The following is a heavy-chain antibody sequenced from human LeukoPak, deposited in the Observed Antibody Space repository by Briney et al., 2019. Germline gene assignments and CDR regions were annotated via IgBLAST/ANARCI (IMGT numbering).Heavy chain of an antibody. V-gene: IGHV1-46*01. CDR2: VNPGDDST. CDR1: GYTLTTFY. J-gene: IGHJ4*02. Sequence: PSVRVSSKHSGYTLTTFYRNWVRRALGQGLEWMGMVNPGDDSTTYARKFQGRVTMTRDTSTSTVYMELSSLKSEDTAMYYCARGGVDYWGQGTLVTVAS. D-gene: IGHD3-16*01. CDR3: ARGGVDY.